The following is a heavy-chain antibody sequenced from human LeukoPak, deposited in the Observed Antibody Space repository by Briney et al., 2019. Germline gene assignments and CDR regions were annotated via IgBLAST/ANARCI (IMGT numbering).Heavy chain of an antibody. CDR3: ATELRLFGVVMNGMDV. V-gene: IGHV1-24*01. Sequence: ASVKVSCKVSGYTLTELSMHWVRQAPGKGLEWMGGFDPEDGETIYAQKFQGRVTMTEDTSTDTAYMELNSLRSEDTAVYYCATELRLFGVVMNGMDVWGQGTTVTVSS. J-gene: IGHJ6*02. CDR1: GYTLTELS. D-gene: IGHD3-3*01. CDR2: FDPEDGET.